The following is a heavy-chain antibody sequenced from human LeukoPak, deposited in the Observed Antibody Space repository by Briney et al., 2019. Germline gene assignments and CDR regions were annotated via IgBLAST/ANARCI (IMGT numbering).Heavy chain of an antibody. CDR3: ARAGRGHSSSCDY. Sequence: ASVKVSCKASGYTFTGYYMHWVRQAPGQGLEWMGWINPNSGGTNYAQKFQGWVTMTRDTSISTAYMELSRLRSDDTAVYYCARAGRGHSSSCDYWGQGTLVTVSS. V-gene: IGHV1-2*04. D-gene: IGHD6-13*01. J-gene: IGHJ4*02. CDR1: GYTFTGYY. CDR2: INPNSGGT.